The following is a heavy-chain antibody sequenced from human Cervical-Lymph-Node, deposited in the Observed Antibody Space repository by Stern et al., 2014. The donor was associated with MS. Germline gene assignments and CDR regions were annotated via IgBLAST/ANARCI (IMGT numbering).Heavy chain of an antibody. J-gene: IGHJ3*02. CDR2: IWFDGTNK. V-gene: IGHV3-33*01. CDR1: GFTFSTYA. Sequence: VQLVESGGGVVQPGRSLRLSCAASGFTFSTYAMHWVRQAPGKGLEWVAVIWFDGTNKYYADSVKGRFTISRDNSKNTLYLQMSSLRAEDTAVYYCVRVRSFDYAGGRDAFHIWGQGTVVTVSS. CDR3: VRVRSFDYAGGRDAFHI. D-gene: IGHD2-2*01.